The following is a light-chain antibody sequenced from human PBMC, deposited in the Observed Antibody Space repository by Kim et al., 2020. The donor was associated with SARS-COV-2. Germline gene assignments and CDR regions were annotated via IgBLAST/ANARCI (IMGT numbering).Light chain of an antibody. CDR1: SSDVGAYKY. J-gene: IGLJ1*01. CDR3: CSYAGAHTYV. Sequence: QSALTQPRSVSGSPGQSVTISCTGASSDVGAYKYVSWYQHHADRAPRLMIYDDTERPSGSPDRFSGFKSGSTASLTISGLRTEDEADYFCCSYAGAHTYVFGTGTKVTVL. V-gene: IGLV2-11*01. CDR2: DDT.